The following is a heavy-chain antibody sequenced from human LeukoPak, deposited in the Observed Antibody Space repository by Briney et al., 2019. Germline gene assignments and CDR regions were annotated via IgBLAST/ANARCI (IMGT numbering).Heavy chain of an antibody. CDR2: ISTDGRSS. CDR1: GFTFNSYW. D-gene: IGHD3-10*01. J-gene: IGHJ4*02. V-gene: IGHV3-74*01. CDR3: AKDHYGSGSYIDY. Sequence: GGSLRLSCAASGFTFNSYWMHWVRQAPGKGLVWVSRISTDGRSSNYADSVKGRFTISRDNAKNALYLQMNSLRAEDTAVYYCAKDHYGSGSYIDYWGQGTLVTVSS.